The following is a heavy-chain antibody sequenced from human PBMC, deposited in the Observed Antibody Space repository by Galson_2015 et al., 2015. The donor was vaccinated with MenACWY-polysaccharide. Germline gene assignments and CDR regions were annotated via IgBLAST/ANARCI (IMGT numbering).Heavy chain of an antibody. CDR1: GFTFSSYA. CDR3: AEDTAAYCSSTSCSRYWYFDL. CDR2: MSYDGGNE. V-gene: IGHV3-30*18. Sequence: SLRLSCAASGFTFSSYAMHWVRQAPGKGLEWVAVMSYDGGNEYYADSVKGRFAISRDNSKNTVYLQMNSLTPEDTALYHCAEDTAAYCSSTSCSRYWYFDLWGRGTLVTVSS. J-gene: IGHJ2*01. D-gene: IGHD2-2*01.